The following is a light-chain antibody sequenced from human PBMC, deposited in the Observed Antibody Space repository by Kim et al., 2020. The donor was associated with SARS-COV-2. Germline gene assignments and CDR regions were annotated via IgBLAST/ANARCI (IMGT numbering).Light chain of an antibody. J-gene: IGLJ3*02. CDR1: ASNIGSNS. CDR2: DTN. Sequence: PGQRVTISWSGTASNIGSNSVTWYQQLPETAPNLLSYDTNQRPSGVPDRFSGSKSGTSASLAITGLRSEDEAHYYCATWDDSLKTVFGGGTQLTVL. CDR3: ATWDDSLKTV. V-gene: IGLV1-44*01.